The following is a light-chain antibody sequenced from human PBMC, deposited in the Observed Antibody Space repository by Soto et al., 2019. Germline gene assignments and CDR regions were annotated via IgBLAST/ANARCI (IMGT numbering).Light chain of an antibody. J-gene: IGKJ4*01. Sequence: EIVLTQSPATLSLSPGERATLSCRASQSVSSNLVWYQQKPGQAPRLLIYDAYKRATGIPARFSGSESGTDFTLTISNLELEDFGVYYCQQRNKWPLTFGGGPKVDIK. V-gene: IGKV3-11*01. CDR3: QQRNKWPLT. CDR2: DAY. CDR1: QSVSSN.